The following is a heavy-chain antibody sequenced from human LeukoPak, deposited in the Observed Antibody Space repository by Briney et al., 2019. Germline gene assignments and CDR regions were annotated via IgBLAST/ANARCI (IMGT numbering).Heavy chain of an antibody. V-gene: IGHV3-30*02. D-gene: IGHD3-22*01. J-gene: IGHJ4*02. CDR3: AKDSVAESGDYYDSSGYSAPDY. CDR1: GFTFSSYG. Sequence: GGSLRLSCAASGFTFSSYGMHWVRQAPGKGLEWVAFIRYDGSNKYYADSVKGRFTISRDNSKNTLYLQMNSLRAEDTAVYYCAKDSVAESGDYYDSSGYSAPDYWGQGTLVTVSS. CDR2: IRYDGSNK.